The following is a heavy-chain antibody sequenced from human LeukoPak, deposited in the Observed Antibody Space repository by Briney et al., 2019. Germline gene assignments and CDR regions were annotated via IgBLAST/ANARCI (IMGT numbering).Heavy chain of an antibody. V-gene: IGHV4-61*02. Sequence: NASETLSLTCTVSGGSISSGSYYWSWIRQPAGKGLEWIGRIYTSGSTNYNPSLKSRVTISVDTSKNQFSLELSSVTAADTAVYYCARHLRTFWGIDYWGQGTLVTVSS. D-gene: IGHD7-27*01. CDR3: ARHLRTFWGIDY. CDR1: GGSISSGSYY. J-gene: IGHJ4*02. CDR2: IYTSGST.